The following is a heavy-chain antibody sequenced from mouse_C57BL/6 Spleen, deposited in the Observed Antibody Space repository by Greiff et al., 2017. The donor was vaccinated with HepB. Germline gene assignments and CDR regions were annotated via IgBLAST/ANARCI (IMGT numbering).Heavy chain of an antibody. J-gene: IGHJ2*01. CDR1: GYAFSSSW. CDR2: IYPGDGDT. D-gene: IGHD1-1*01. CDR3: AREDITTVVDFDY. V-gene: IGHV1-82*01. Sequence: VQLVESGPELVKPGASVKISCKASGYAFSSSWMNWVKQRPGKGLEWIGRIYPGDGDTNYNGKFKGKATLTADKSSSTAYMQLSSLTSADSAVYFCAREDITTVVDFDYWGQGTTLTVSS.